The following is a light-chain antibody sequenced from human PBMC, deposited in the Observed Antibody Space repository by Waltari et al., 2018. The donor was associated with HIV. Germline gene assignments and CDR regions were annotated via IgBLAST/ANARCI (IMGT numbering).Light chain of an antibody. Sequence: DIEMTQSPATLSVSPGERVTLSCRANQRVTTNLAWYQQKPGQAPSLLIYGTSTRATGCPGRCSGSGSGTEFTLTLSSLQSEDFAVYYCQQYNTWPQTFGQGTRVEI. CDR1: QRVTTN. CDR3: QQYNTWPQT. CDR2: GTS. V-gene: IGKV3-15*01. J-gene: IGKJ1*01.